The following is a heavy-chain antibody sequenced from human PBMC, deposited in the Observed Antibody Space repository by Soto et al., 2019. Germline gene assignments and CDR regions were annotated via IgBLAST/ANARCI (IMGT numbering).Heavy chain of an antibody. J-gene: IGHJ4*02. D-gene: IGHD4-4*01. CDR1: GFTFSDYY. Sequence: PGGSLRLSCAASGFTFSDYYMSWIRQAPGKGLEWVSYISSSGSTIYYADSVKGRFTISRDNAKNSLYLQMNSLRAEDTAVYYCATSDSNYAYFDYWGQGTLATVSS. CDR2: ISSSGSTI. CDR3: ATSDSNYAYFDY. V-gene: IGHV3-11*01.